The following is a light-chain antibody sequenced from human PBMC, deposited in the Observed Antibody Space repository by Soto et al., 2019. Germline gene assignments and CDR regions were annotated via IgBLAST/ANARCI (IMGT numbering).Light chain of an antibody. CDR1: QNINNY. Sequence: DIPMTQSPSSLSASIGDRVTITCRASQNINNYLNWYQQKPGKAPILLITAASSLQRGVPSRFSGSGSGTDFTLSISSLQPEDFATYYCQQSYSSPFGQGTKVEIK. V-gene: IGKV1-39*01. CDR2: AAS. J-gene: IGKJ1*01. CDR3: QQSYSSP.